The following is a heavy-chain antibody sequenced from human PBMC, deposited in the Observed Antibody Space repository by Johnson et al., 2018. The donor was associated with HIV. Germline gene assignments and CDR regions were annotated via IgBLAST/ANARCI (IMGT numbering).Heavy chain of an antibody. J-gene: IGHJ3*02. CDR2: IWYDGSNK. V-gene: IGHV3-33*06. Sequence: VQVVESGGGVVQPGRSLRLSCAASGFTFSSYGMHWVRQAPGKGLEWVAVIWYDGSNKYYADSMKGRFTISRDNSKSTLYLEMNSLRAEDTAVYHCAKDRRVVGAYDAVDIWGQGTMVTISS. CDR3: AKDRRVVGAYDAVDI. CDR1: GFTFSSYG. D-gene: IGHD1-26*01.